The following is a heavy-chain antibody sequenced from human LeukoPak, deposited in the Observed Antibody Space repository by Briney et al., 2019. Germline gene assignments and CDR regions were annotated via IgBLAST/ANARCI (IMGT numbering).Heavy chain of an antibody. Sequence: GGSLRLSCAASGFTFSNYAMSWVRQAPGKGLEWVSAISGSGGSTYYANSVKGRFTISRDNSKNTLYLQMNSLRAEDTAVYYCARRFGAARDDYMDVWGKGTAVTVSS. J-gene: IGHJ6*03. V-gene: IGHV3-23*01. D-gene: IGHD3-16*01. CDR3: ARRFGAARDDYMDV. CDR1: GFTFSNYA. CDR2: ISGSGGST.